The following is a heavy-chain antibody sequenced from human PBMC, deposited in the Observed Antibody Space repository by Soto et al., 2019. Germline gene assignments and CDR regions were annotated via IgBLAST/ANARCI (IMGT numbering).Heavy chain of an antibody. CDR2: FYYSGST. D-gene: IGHD3-9*01. J-gene: IGHJ3*02. CDR1: GGSISSSSYY. CDR3: ARRRVSDWFMGAFDI. V-gene: IGHV4-39*01. Sequence: QLQLQESGPGLVKPSETLSLTCTFSGGSISSSSYYWGWIRQPPGKGLEWIGSFYYSGSTDYNPSLKSRVTISVDTSKNQFFLKLSSVTAADTAVYYCARRRVSDWFMGAFDIWGQGTMVTVSS.